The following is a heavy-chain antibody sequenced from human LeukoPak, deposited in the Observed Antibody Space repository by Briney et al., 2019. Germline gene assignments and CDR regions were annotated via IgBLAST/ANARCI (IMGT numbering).Heavy chain of an antibody. CDR3: ARRPLAADDRMGFDY. D-gene: IGHD6-13*01. CDR2: INHSGST. CDR1: GGSFSGYY. J-gene: IGHJ4*02. V-gene: IGHV4-34*01. Sequence: PSETLSLTCAVYGGSFSGYYWSWIRQPPGKGLEWIGEINHSGSTNYNPSLKSRVTISVDTSKNQFSLKLSSVTAADTAVYYCARRPLAADDRMGFDYWGQGTLVTVSS.